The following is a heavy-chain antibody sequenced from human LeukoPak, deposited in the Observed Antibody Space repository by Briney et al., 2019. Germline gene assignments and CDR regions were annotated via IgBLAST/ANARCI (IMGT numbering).Heavy chain of an antibody. V-gene: IGHV4-39*01. J-gene: IGHJ4*02. CDR3: ARRGGTCLDY. Sequence: PSETLSLTCTVSGGSISTSYYWGWIRPPPGKGLEWIGSIYYSGSTYYNPSLKSRVTISVDTSKNQFSLKLNSVTAADTAVYYCARRGGTCLDYWGQGTLVTVSS. CDR1: GGSISTSYY. D-gene: IGHD1-26*01. CDR2: IYYSGST.